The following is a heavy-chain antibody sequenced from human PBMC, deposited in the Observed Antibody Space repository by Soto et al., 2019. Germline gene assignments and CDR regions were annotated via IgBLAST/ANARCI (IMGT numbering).Heavy chain of an antibody. Sequence: GSLRLSCAASGFTFSSYGIHWVRQAPGKGLEWVALISYDGSNKYYADSVKGRFTISRDNSKNTLYLQMNSLRAEDTAMYYCAKDAPYYYDSSGYYGPFDYWGQGTLVTVSS. CDR3: AKDAPYYYDSSGYYGPFDY. V-gene: IGHV3-30*18. J-gene: IGHJ4*02. CDR1: GFTFSSYG. D-gene: IGHD3-22*01. CDR2: ISYDGSNK.